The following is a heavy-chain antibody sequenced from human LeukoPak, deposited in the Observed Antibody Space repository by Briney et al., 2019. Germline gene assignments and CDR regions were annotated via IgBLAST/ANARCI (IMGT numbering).Heavy chain of an antibody. V-gene: IGHV2-5*08. CDR3: AHRFGF. D-gene: IGHD3-16*01. J-gene: IGHJ4*02. CDR2: IYWNDNK. CDR1: GFSLSTSGMC. Sequence: SGPALVKPTQTLTLTCTFSGFSLSTSGMCVSWIRQPPGKALEWLAVIYWNDNKRYSPSLESRLTITRDTSKNQVVLTMTNMDPVDTATYYCAHRFGFWGQGTLVTVSS.